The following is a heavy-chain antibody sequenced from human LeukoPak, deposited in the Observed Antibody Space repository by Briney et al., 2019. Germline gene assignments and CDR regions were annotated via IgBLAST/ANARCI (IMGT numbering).Heavy chain of an antibody. CDR1: GGSISRGGYY. CDR3: ARGDYGLYFFDS. J-gene: IGHJ4*02. Sequence: SQTLSLTCTVSGGSISRGGYYWNWIRQHPREGLEWIGYFYYSRTTFYNPSLKSRATISVDTSNNQFSLKLSSVTAADTAVYYCARGDYGLYFFDSWGRGTLVTVSS. CDR2: FYYSRTT. V-gene: IGHV4-31*03. D-gene: IGHD4-17*01.